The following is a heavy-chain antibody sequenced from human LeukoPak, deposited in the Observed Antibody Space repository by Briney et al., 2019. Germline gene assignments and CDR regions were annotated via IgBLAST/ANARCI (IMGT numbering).Heavy chain of an antibody. CDR3: ARSLYSGSYYRFGY. D-gene: IGHD1-26*01. V-gene: IGHV1-2*02. Sequence: GASVRVSRKASGYTFTGYYLHWVRQAPGQGLEWMGWINPNSGGINYAQKFQGRVTMTRDTFISTAYMELSRLRSDDTAVYYCARSLYSGSYYRFGYWGQGTLVTVSS. J-gene: IGHJ4*02. CDR1: GYTFTGYY. CDR2: INPNSGGI.